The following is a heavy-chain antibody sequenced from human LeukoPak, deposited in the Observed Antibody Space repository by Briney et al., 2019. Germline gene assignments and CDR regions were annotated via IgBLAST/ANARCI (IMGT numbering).Heavy chain of an antibody. CDR3: ARERYYYNRYGMDV. D-gene: IGHD3-10*01. V-gene: IGHV3-66*01. CDR2: IYSGGST. CDR1: GFTVSSNY. J-gene: IGHJ6*02. Sequence: PGGSLRLSCAASGFTVSSNYMSWVRQAPGKGLEWVSVIYSGGSTYYADSVKGRFTISRDNSKNTLYLQMSSLRAEDTAVYYCARERYYYNRYGMDVWGQGTTVTVSS.